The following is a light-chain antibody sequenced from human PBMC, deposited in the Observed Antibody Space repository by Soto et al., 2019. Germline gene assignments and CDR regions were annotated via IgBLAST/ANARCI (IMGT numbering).Light chain of an antibody. J-gene: IGKJ1*01. V-gene: IGKV3-11*01. Sequence: EIVSTQSPSTLSLSPGEGETLHCRASQSVSNYLAWYRQKPGQAPRLLIFDASKRATGIPARFSGSGSGTEFTLTISSLQSEDFAVYYCQPYNNWPSWTFAQGTKVDFK. CDR3: QPYNNWPSWT. CDR1: QSVSNY. CDR2: DAS.